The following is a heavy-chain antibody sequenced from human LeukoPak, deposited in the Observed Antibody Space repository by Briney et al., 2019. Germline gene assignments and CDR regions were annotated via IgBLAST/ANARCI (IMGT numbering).Heavy chain of an antibody. D-gene: IGHD3-10*01. J-gene: IGHJ4*02. CDR2: ISGSGGST. CDR3: AKKITMVRGTSGFDY. Sequence: GGSLRLSCAASGFTFSSYAMSWVRQAPGKGLEWVSAISGSGGSTYYADSVKGRFTISRDNSKNTLYLQMNGLRAEDTAVYYCAKKITMVRGTSGFDYWGQGTLVTVSS. V-gene: IGHV3-23*01. CDR1: GFTFSSYA.